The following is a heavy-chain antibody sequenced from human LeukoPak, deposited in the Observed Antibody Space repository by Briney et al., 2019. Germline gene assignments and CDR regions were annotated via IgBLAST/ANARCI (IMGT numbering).Heavy chain of an antibody. D-gene: IGHD2-15*01. J-gene: IGHJ3*02. V-gene: IGHV4-4*07. CDR1: GASITSFY. Sequence: SETLSLTCTVSGASITSFYWNWIRQPPGKGLEWIGRIYTRGSTNYNPSLKSRVTMSVDTSKNQFSLKLSSVTAADTAVYYCARGRYCSADICSGGDAFDIWGQGTMVSVSS. CDR3: ARGRYCSADICSGGDAFDI. CDR2: IYTRGST.